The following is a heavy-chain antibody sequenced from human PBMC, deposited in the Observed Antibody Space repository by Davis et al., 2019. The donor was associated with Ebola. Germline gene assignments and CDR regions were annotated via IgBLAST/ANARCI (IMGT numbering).Heavy chain of an antibody. CDR2: ISYDGNNE. V-gene: IGHV3-30*14. CDR1: GFTFSIYA. Sequence: SLKISCAASGFTFSIYAMHWVRQAPGQGLEWVAVISYDGNNEYYADSVKGRFTISRDNSVNTLYLQMNSLRVEDTAMYYCARAQRDYVKEVLMGSWGQGTLVTVSS. CDR3: ARAQRDYVKEVLMGS. D-gene: IGHD4/OR15-4a*01. J-gene: IGHJ4*02.